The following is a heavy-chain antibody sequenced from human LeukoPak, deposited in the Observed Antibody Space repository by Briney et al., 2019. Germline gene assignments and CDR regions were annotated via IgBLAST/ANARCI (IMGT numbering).Heavy chain of an antibody. CDR2: IIPIFGTA. J-gene: IGHJ4*02. Sequence: ASVKVSCKASGGTFSSYAISWVRQAPGQGLEWMGRIIPIFGTANYAQKFQGRVTMTRDRSTSTIYMELSSLRSEDTAVYYCARVGQLVFDYWGQGTLVTVSS. CDR3: ARVGQLVFDY. CDR1: GGTFSSYA. D-gene: IGHD6-6*01. V-gene: IGHV1-69*05.